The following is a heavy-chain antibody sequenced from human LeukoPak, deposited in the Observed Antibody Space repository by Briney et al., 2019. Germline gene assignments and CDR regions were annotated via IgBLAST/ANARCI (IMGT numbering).Heavy chain of an antibody. CDR3: AREQHGYRYGMDV. CDR2: IWYDGSNK. CDR1: GFTFSSYG. Sequence: PGGSLRLSCAASGFTFSSYGMHWVRQAPGKGLEWVAVIWYDGSNKYYADSVKGRFTISRDNSKNTLYLQMNSLRAEDTAVYYCAREQHGYRYGMDVWGQGTTVTVSS. D-gene: IGHD5-18*01. J-gene: IGHJ6*02. V-gene: IGHV3-33*08.